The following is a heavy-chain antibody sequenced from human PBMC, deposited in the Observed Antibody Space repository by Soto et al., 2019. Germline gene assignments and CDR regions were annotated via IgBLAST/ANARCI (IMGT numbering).Heavy chain of an antibody. V-gene: IGHV5-51*01. CDR2: IYPGDSGT. CDR1: GYSFTSYW. CDR3: ARRSGMNGMDV. Sequence: PXASLKISCKGPGYSFTSYWIGWVRQMTGKGLEWMGIIYPGDSGTRYSPSFPGQITISADKSISTAYLQRSSLKASETAMYYCARRSGMNGMDVWGQGTTVTGSS. J-gene: IGHJ6*02. D-gene: IGHD1-20*01.